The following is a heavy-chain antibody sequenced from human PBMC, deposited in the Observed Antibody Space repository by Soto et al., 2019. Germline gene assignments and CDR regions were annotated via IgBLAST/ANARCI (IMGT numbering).Heavy chain of an antibody. J-gene: IGHJ4*02. Sequence: GGSLRLSCAASGFTFSSYSMNWVRQAPGKGLEWVSYISSSSSTIYYADSVKGRFTISRDNAKNSLYLQVNSLRDEDTAVYYCARDSLWVVGATDRFDYWGQGTLVTVSS. V-gene: IGHV3-48*02. CDR3: ARDSLWVVGATDRFDY. CDR1: GFTFSSYS. CDR2: ISSSSSTI. D-gene: IGHD1-26*01.